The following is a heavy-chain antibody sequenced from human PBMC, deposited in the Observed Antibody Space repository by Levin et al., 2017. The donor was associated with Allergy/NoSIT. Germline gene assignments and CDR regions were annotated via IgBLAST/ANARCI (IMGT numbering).Heavy chain of an antibody. Sequence: GGSLRLSCAASGFTFSNAWMSWVRQAPGKGLEWVGRIKSKTDGGTTDYAAPVKGRFTISRDDSKNTLYLQMNSLKTEDTAVYYCTTEAWYYDSSGYLLSDDYWGQGTLVTVSS. CDR3: TTEAWYYDSSGYLLSDDY. CDR1: GFTFSNAW. D-gene: IGHD3-22*01. CDR2: IKSKTDGGTT. V-gene: IGHV3-15*01. J-gene: IGHJ4*02.